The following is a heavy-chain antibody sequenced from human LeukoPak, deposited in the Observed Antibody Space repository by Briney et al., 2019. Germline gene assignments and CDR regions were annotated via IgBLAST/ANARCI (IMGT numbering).Heavy chain of an antibody. Sequence: SGPTLVKPTQTLTLTCTFSGFSLSTTAVGVGWIRQPPEKALEWLALIYWDDDKRYSPSLKSRLTSTKDTSKNQVVLTMTNMDPVDTATYYCARLWFRELGFDSWGQGTLVTVSS. J-gene: IGHJ4*02. CDR2: IYWDDDK. V-gene: IGHV2-5*02. D-gene: IGHD3-10*01. CDR3: ARLWFRELGFDS. CDR1: GFSLSTTAVG.